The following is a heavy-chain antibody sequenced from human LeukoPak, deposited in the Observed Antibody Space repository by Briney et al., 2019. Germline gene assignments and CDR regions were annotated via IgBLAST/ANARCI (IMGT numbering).Heavy chain of an antibody. D-gene: IGHD6-6*01. V-gene: IGHV4-30-4*08. J-gene: IGHJ3*02. Sequence: SQTLSLTCTVSGGSLSSGDYYWSWIRQPPGEGLEWIGYIYYSGSTYYNPSLQSRVTISVDTSKNQFSLKLSSVTAADTAVYYCARNLSIMEYSSSQTAFDIWGQGTMVTVSS. CDR2: IYYSGST. CDR3: ARNLSIMEYSSSQTAFDI. CDR1: GGSLSSGDYY.